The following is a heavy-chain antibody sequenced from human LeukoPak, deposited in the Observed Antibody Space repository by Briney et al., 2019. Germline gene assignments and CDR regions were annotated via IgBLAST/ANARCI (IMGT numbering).Heavy chain of an antibody. CDR3: AKVGEMATTYFDY. J-gene: IGHJ4*02. Sequence: GGSLRLSCAASGFTFSDYYMSWVRQAPGKGLEWVSAFSPSGGGTYYADSVKGRFTISRDNSKNTLYLQMNSLRAEDTAVYYCAKVGEMATTYFDYWGQGTLVTVSS. V-gene: IGHV3-23*01. CDR2: FSPSGGGT. D-gene: IGHD5-24*01. CDR1: GFTFSDYY.